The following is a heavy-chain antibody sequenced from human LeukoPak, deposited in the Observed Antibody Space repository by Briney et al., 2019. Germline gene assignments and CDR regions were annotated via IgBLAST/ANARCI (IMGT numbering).Heavy chain of an antibody. V-gene: IGHV5-51*01. D-gene: IGHD5-12*01. CDR1: GYTFTRHW. Sequence: GESLKISCQTSGYTFTRHWIGWVRQMPGKGLEWMGIIYPDDSDTRYSPSFRGQVTISADKSTNTAYLQWSSLKASDTAMYYCARRGFVATTRNWFDPWGQGTLVTVSS. CDR3: ARRGFVATTRNWFDP. J-gene: IGHJ5*02. CDR2: IYPDDSDT.